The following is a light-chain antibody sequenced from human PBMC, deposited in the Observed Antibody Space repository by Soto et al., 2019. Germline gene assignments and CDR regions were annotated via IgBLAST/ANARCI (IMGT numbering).Light chain of an antibody. Sequence: EIGLTQSPGTLSLSPGERATLSCRASKSVSSIFLAWYQHKPGQAPRLLLYGASTRANGIPDRFSGGGSGTDFILTISSLEPGDFAVYYCQQYGSSPRTFGHGTRVDIK. J-gene: IGKJ2*01. V-gene: IGKV3-20*01. CDR2: GAS. CDR1: KSVSSIF. CDR3: QQYGSSPRT.